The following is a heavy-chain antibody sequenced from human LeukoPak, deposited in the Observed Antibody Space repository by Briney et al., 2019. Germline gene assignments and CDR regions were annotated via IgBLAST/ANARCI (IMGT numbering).Heavy chain of an antibody. V-gene: IGHV4-59*01. CDR1: GASISDYY. D-gene: IGHD4/OR15-4a*01. CDR2: IYYTGST. CDR3: AYGDTYYDF. Sequence: SETLSLTCTVSGASISDYYWMWIRQPPGKGLEWIGCIYYTGSTNSNPSLKSRVVMSVDMSKNQFSLSLTSVSAADSALYAGAYGDTYYDFWGQGTLVSVSS. J-gene: IGHJ4*02.